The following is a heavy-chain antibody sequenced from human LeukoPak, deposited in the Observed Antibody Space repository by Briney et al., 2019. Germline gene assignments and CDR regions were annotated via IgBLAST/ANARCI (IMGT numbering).Heavy chain of an antibody. V-gene: IGHV4-34*01. CDR1: GGSFSCYY. CDR2: INHSGST. CDR3: ARGWVYYYGSGSYYEFDY. J-gene: IGHJ4*02. Sequence: PSETLSLTCAVYGGSFSCYYWSWIRQPPGKGLEWIGEINHSGSTNYNPSLKSRVTISVDTSKNQFSPKLSSVTAADTAVYYCARGWVYYYGSGSYYEFDYWGQGTLVTVSS. D-gene: IGHD3-10*01.